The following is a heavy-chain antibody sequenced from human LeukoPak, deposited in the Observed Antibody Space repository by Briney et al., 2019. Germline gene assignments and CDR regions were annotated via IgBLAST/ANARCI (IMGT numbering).Heavy chain of an antibody. D-gene: IGHD4-17*01. V-gene: IGHV1-18*01. J-gene: IGHJ6*02. CDR1: GYTFISYG. CDR2: ISAYNGNT. CDR3: AREAGDGDYMRGYYYGMDV. Sequence: ASVKVSCKASGYTFISYGISWVRQAPGQGLEWMGWISAYNGNTNYAQKLQGRVTMTTDTSTSTAYMELRSLRSDDTAVYYCAREAGDGDYMRGYYYGMDVWGQGTTVTVSS.